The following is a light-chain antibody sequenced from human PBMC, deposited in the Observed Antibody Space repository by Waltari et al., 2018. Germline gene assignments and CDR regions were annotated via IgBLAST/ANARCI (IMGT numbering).Light chain of an antibody. J-gene: IGKJ2*01. CDR2: GAS. CDR1: QSVSSN. CDR3: QQYNNWPSYT. Sequence: IVMTQSPATLSVSPGERATPSCRASQSVSSNLAWYQQKPGQAPRLLIYGASTRATGIPARFSGSGSGTEFTLTISSMQSEDFAVYYCQQYNNWPSYTFGQGTKLEIK. V-gene: IGKV3-15*01.